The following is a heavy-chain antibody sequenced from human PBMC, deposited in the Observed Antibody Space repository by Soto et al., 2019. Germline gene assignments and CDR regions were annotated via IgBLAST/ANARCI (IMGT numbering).Heavy chain of an antibody. CDR2: IYYSGST. D-gene: IGHD4-4*01. CDR1: GGCISSSSYY. Sequence: SETLSLTCTVSGGCISSSSYYWGWIRQPPGKGLELIVSIYYSGSTHYNPSLKSRFTIALDTSKNQFSLKLSPVTAADTAVYYCARLGNSKYFLPSQFYYYGMDVWGQGTTVTVSS. J-gene: IGHJ6*02. CDR3: ARLGNSKYFLPSQFYYYGMDV. V-gene: IGHV4-39*01.